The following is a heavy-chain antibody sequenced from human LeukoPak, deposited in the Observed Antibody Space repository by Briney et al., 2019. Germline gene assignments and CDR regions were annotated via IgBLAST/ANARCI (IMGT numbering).Heavy chain of an antibody. CDR2: IKDKVEGGTT. Sequence: GGFLRLSCAASGFTFSNTWMNWVRLAPGRGLEWVGRIKDKVEGGTTDYATPVKGRFTISRDDSKNTLYLQMNSLRSEDTAVYYCNRYEYDTSGGYHLGAFDLWGQGTMVTVSS. D-gene: IGHD3-22*01. J-gene: IGHJ3*01. V-gene: IGHV3-15*01. CDR1: GFTFSNTW. CDR3: NRYEYDTSGGYHLGAFDL.